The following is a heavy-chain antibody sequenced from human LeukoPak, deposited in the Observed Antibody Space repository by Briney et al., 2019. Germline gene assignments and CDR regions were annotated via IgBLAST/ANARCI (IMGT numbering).Heavy chain of an antibody. CDR1: GFTFSSYE. V-gene: IGHV3-48*03. D-gene: IGHD5-12*01. Sequence: GGSLRLSCAASGFTFSSYEMNWVRQAPGKGLEWVSYISSSGSTIYYADSVKGRFTISRDNSKNTLYLQMNSLRAEDTAVYYCAKVSGSGYGFFDYWGQGTLVTVSS. J-gene: IGHJ4*02. CDR2: ISSSGSTI. CDR3: AKVSGSGYGFFDY.